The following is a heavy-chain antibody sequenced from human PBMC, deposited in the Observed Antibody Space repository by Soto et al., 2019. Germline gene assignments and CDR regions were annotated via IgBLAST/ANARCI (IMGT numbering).Heavy chain of an antibody. CDR2: IYYSGST. CDR3: ASVGGFGATTIDY. J-gene: IGHJ4*02. CDR1: GGSISSGDYY. D-gene: IGHD3-10*01. V-gene: IGHV4-30-4*01. Sequence: QVQLQESGPGLVKPSQTLSLTCTVSGGSISSGDYYWSWIRQPPGKGLEWIGYIYYSGSTYYNPCLKRRVTISVDTSKIQFSLKLSSVTAADTAVYYCASVGGFGATTIDYWGQGTLVTVSS.